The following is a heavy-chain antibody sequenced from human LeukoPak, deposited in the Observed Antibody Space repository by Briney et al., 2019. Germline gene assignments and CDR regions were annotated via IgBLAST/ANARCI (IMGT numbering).Heavy chain of an antibody. CDR1: GGSVRSDSYY. CDR3: VREAATDYYDSSGYYRQTEVFDA. D-gene: IGHD3-22*01. Sequence: SETLSLTCTVSGGSVRSDSYYWSWLRQPPGTGLEWIGYVYYSGSTNYNPSLKSRVTISVDTSKNQFSLKLRSVTAADTAVYYCVREAATDYYDSSGYYRQTEVFDAWGQGTMVTASS. V-gene: IGHV4-61*01. CDR2: VYYSGST. J-gene: IGHJ3*01.